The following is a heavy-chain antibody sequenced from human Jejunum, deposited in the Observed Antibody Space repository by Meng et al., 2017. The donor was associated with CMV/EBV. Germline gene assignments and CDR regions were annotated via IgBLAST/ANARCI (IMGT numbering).Heavy chain of an antibody. CDR2: ISNSGGST. D-gene: IGHD5-12*01. J-gene: IGHJ6*02. CDR3: AKEGYGGAGWAYYHGMDV. Sequence: SSYGMSGVRQAPGKGGEWVARISNSGGSTYYADSVKGRCTISRDNCKNTLYPRMESLRGEDTDVEYCAKEGYGGAGWAYYHGMDVWGQGTMVTVSS. V-gene: IGHV3-23*01. CDR1: SSYG.